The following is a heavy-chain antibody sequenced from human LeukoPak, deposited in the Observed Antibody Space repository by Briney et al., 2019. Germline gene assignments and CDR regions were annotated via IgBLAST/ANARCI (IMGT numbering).Heavy chain of an antibody. D-gene: IGHD3-22*01. CDR3: ARQLRYYYDSSGYYAWFDP. V-gene: IGHV4-34*01. Sequence: SETLSLTCAAYGGSFSGYYWSWIRQPPGKGLEWIGEINHSGSTNYNPSLKSRVTISVDTSKNQFSLKLSSVTAADTAVYYCARQLRYYYDSSGYYAWFDPWGQGTLVTVSS. CDR1: GGSFSGYY. CDR2: INHSGST. J-gene: IGHJ5*02.